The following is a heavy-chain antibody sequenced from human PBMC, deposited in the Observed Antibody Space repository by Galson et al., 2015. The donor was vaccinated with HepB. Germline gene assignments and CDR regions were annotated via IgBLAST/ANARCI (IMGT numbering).Heavy chain of an antibody. V-gene: IGHV3-11*06. Sequence: SLGLSCAASGFTFSDYYMNWIRQAPGKGLEWLSYISTSGTSTNYADSVKGRFTISRDNAKNSMYLQMNSLRAEDTAVYYCARAGGYYFDYWGQGILVTVSS. D-gene: IGHD1-1*01. CDR3: ARAGGYYFDY. J-gene: IGHJ4*02. CDR2: ISTSGTST. CDR1: GFTFSDYY.